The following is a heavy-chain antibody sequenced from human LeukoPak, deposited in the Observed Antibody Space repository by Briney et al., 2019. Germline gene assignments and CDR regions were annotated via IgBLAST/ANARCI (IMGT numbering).Heavy chain of an antibody. D-gene: IGHD3-22*01. CDR3: AGGYSSGWTAGLDF. V-gene: IGHV4-61*02. Sequence: SQTLSLTCTVSGGSVSSASYYWSWVRQPAGKGLEWIGLIYMSGSTNYNPSLKSRVTISVDTSKNQFSLQLSSLTAAGTAVYYCAGGYSSGWTAGLDFWGQGTLVTVSS. CDR1: GGSVSSASYY. J-gene: IGHJ4*02. CDR2: IYMSGST.